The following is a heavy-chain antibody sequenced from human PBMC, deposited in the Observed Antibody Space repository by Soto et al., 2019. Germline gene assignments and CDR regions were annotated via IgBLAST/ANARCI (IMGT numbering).Heavy chain of an antibody. CDR1: GYTFTSYG. Sequence: ASVKVSCKASGYTFTSYGMHWVRQAPGQRLEWMGWINAGNGKEQYSQKFQGRVTITADASASTVYMELSSLRSEDTAVYYCARGGIAVAGFWYYGMDGWGQGTTVTVSS. CDR3: ARGGIAVAGFWYYGMDG. J-gene: IGHJ6*02. D-gene: IGHD6-19*01. V-gene: IGHV1-3*01. CDR2: INAGNGKE.